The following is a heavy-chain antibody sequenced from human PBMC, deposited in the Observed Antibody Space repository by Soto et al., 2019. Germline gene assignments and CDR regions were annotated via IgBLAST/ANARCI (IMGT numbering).Heavy chain of an antibody. Sequence: QVQLVQSGAEVKKPGASVKVSCKASGYTFTGYYMHWVRQAPGQGREWMGWINPNSGGTNYAQKFQGRVTMTRDTSISTAYMELSRLRSDDTAVYYCAKGHDYYGSGSYYNGFDYWGQGTLVTVSS. V-gene: IGHV1-2*02. J-gene: IGHJ4*02. CDR1: GYTFTGYY. CDR2: INPNSGGT. CDR3: AKGHDYYGSGSYYNGFDY. D-gene: IGHD3-10*01.